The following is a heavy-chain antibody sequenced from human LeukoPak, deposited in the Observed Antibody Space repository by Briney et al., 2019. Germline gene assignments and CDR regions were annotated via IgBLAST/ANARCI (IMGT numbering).Heavy chain of an antibody. CDR1: EFTFSSYW. CDR2: IKQDGSER. J-gene: IGHJ4*02. V-gene: IGHV3-7*01. D-gene: IGHD6-19*01. Sequence: GGSLRLSCAASEFTFSSYWMSWVRQAPGKGLEWVANIKQDGSERYYVDSVKGRFTISRDNAKNSLYLQMNSLRAEDTAVYYCARDGGWYRDYWGQGTLVTVSS. CDR3: ARDGGWYRDY.